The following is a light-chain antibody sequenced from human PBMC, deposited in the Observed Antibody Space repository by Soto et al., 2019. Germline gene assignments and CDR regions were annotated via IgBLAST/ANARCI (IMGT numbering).Light chain of an antibody. V-gene: IGKV3-20*01. CDR2: VAS. J-gene: IGKJ2*01. CDR3: QQYGSSPYT. CDR1: QSVSSSF. Sequence: EIVLTQSPGTLSLSPGERATLSCRASQSVSSSFLAWYQQKPGQAPRRLIYVASSRDTGIPDRFSGSGSGTDFTLTISALEPEDWAVYYCQQYGSSPYTFGQGTQLEIK.